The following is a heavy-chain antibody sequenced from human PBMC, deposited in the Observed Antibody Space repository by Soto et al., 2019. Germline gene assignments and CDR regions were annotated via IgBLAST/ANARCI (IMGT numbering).Heavy chain of an antibody. Sequence: QVQLVESGGGVVQPGRSLRLSCAASGFTFSSYGMHWVRQAPGKGLEWVAVISYDGSNKYYADSVKGRFTISRDNSKNALYLQMDSRRAEDTAVYYCAKGTYSGPLDYWGQGTLVTVSS. V-gene: IGHV3-30*18. J-gene: IGHJ4*02. CDR1: GFTFSSYG. CDR2: ISYDGSNK. D-gene: IGHD2-15*01. CDR3: AKGTYSGPLDY.